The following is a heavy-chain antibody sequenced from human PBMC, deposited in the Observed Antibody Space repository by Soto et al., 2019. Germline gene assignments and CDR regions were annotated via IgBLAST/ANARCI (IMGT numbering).Heavy chain of an antibody. CDR1: GFSLSTSGVG. CDR2: IYWDDDK. D-gene: IGHD3-16*01. J-gene: IGHJ3*02. Sequence: QITLKESGPTLVKPTQTLTLTCIFSGFSLSTSGVGVGWIRQPPGKALEWLAVIYWDDDKRYSPSLKSRVTISRDTSKNQVVFTMTNMDPEDTGTFYCAHLTSWGEGAPFDIWGQGTKVTVSS. CDR3: AHLTSWGEGAPFDI. V-gene: IGHV2-5*02.